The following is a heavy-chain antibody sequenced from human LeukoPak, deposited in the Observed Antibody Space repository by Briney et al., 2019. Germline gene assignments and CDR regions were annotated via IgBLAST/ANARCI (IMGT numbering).Heavy chain of an antibody. CDR1: GFTFSDYW. D-gene: IGHD6-6*01. Sequence: GGSLRLSCTAPGFTFSDYWMTWVRQAPGKGPEWVANIKQDGSQRCHVDSVRGRFTISRDNAKNSLFLQMNGLRAEDTAVYYCARRGGSSSRRSPIDYWGQGTLVTVSS. J-gene: IGHJ4*02. CDR2: IKQDGSQR. V-gene: IGHV3-7*01. CDR3: ARRGGSSSRRSPIDY.